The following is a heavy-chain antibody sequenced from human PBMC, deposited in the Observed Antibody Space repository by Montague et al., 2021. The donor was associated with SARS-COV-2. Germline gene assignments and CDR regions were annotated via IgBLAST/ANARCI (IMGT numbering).Heavy chain of an antibody. CDR2: IYAGGNT. CDR1: GGSISSGSFY. CDR3: ASVYTVTYYFDY. Sequence: TLSLTCTVSGGSISSGSFYWSRIPQPAGKGLEWIGLIYAGGNTNYNPSLKSRVTISVDTSKNQFSLKLSSVTAADTADYYCASVYTVTYYFDYWGRGTRVTVSS. D-gene: IGHD4-17*01. V-gene: IGHV4-61*02. J-gene: IGHJ4*02.